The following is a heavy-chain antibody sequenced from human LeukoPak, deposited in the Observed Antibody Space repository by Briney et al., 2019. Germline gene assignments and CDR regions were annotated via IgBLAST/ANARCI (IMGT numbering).Heavy chain of an antibody. CDR1: GGSISSGDYY. CDR3: ASAYCGGDCYSRSTKDPFDY. Sequence: SETLSLTCTVSGGSISSGDYYWSWIRQPPGKGLEWIGNIYSLGGTYYNPSLKSRVTISVDTSKNQFSLDLTSVTAADAAVYYCASAYCGGDCYSRSTKDPFDYWGQGTLVTVSS. J-gene: IGHJ4*02. D-gene: IGHD2-21*02. CDR2: IYSLGGT. V-gene: IGHV4-30-4*01.